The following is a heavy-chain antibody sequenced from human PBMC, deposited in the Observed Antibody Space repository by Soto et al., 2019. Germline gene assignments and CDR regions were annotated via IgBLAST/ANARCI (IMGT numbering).Heavy chain of an antibody. V-gene: IGHV3-23*01. D-gene: IGHD3-3*01. CDR2: IGGNGGTT. CDR3: AKGRANTMFDVDTLVEY. CDR1: GFSFSNYA. Sequence: EVQLLESGGGLVQPGGSLTLSCAASGFSFSNYAMSWVRQAPGKGLEWVSLIGGNGGTTNYADSVKGRFTISRDNSRKTLLLQLNSRRAEDKAVYYCAKGRANTMFDVDTLVEYWGQGTMVTVSS. J-gene: IGHJ4*02.